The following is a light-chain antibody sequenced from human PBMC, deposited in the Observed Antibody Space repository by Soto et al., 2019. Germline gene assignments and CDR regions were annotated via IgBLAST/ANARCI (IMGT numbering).Light chain of an antibody. CDR3: CSYAGSSTDVV. V-gene: IGLV2-23*01. CDR1: SSDVGSYNL. J-gene: IGLJ2*01. Sequence: QSALTQPASVSGSPGQSITISCTGTSSDVGSYNLVSWYQQHPGKAPKLMIYEGSKRPSGVSNRFSGSKSGNTASLTISGLQADDEADYYCCSYAGSSTDVVFGVWNKLTVL. CDR2: EGS.